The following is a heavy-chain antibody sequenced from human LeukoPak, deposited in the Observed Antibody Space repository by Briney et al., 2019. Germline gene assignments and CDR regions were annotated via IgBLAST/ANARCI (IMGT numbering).Heavy chain of an antibody. V-gene: IGHV1-18*01. J-gene: IGHJ3*02. CDR3: ATRDIYGRPGLEDAFDI. Sequence: GASVKVSCKASGYTFSSYGISWVRQAPGQGLEWLGWISAYNGNTKYAQKLQGRVTMTRDTSTSTVYMELSSLRSEDTAVYYCATRDIYGRPGLEDAFDIWGQGTMVTVSS. D-gene: IGHD2-15*01. CDR2: ISAYNGNT. CDR1: GYTFSSYG.